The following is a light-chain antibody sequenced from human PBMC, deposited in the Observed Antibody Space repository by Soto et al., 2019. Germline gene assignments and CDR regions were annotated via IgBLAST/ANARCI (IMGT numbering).Light chain of an antibody. CDR1: QSVSSNY. V-gene: IGKV3-20*01. Sequence: EVVLTQSPGTLSLSPGERATLSCRASQSVSSNYLAWYQQKPCQAPRLLIYGASSRATRIPDRFSGSGSGTVFLLTLRSLEPGGFAVYLCPHDGSSPLFAFGPGTVGDLK. CDR2: GAS. J-gene: IGKJ3*01. CDR3: PHDGSSPLFA.